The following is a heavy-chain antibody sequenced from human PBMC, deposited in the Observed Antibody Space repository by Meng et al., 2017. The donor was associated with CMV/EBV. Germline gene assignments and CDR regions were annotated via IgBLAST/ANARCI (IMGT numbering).Heavy chain of an antibody. D-gene: IGHD1/OR15-1a*01. J-gene: IGHJ5*01. CDR3: ATAKLDQEWVDP. V-gene: IGHV1-24*01. Sequence: ASVKVSCKVSGYTLTELSMHWVRQAPGKGLEWMGGFDPEDGETIYAQKFQGRVTMTEDTSTDTAYMELSSLRSEDTAVYYCATAKLDQEWVDPWGQGTLVTVSS. CDR2: FDPEDGET. CDR1: GYTLTELS.